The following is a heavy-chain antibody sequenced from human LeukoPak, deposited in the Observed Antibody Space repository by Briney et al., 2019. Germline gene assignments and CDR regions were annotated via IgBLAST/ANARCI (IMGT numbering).Heavy chain of an antibody. Sequence: SETLSLTCSVSGGSISNSTYYWGWIRQPPGKGLEWIGCIYRSGSTYYNPSLKSRVTISVDTSKNQFSLKLRSVTAADTAVYYCARHVPGYSNTWPVPWAQGTLVTVFS. V-gene: IGHV4-39*01. J-gene: IGHJ5*02. CDR1: GGSISNSTYY. CDR3: ARHVPGYSNTWPVP. CDR2: IYRSGST. D-gene: IGHD4-11*01.